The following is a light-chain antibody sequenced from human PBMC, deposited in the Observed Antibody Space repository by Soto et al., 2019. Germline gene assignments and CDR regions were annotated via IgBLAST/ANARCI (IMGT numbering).Light chain of an antibody. CDR1: QSVSSY. Sequence: EILLTQSPANLSLSAGERATISCRASQSVSSYLAWYQQKPGQAPRLLISDASNRDTGIPARFSGSGSGTDFTLTISSLQPEDFAVYYCQQRSNSPQTFGQGTKVDI. J-gene: IGKJ1*01. CDR3: QQRSNSPQT. CDR2: DAS. V-gene: IGKV3-11*01.